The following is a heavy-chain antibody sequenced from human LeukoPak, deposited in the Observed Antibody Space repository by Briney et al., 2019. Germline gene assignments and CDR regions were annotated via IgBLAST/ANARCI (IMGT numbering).Heavy chain of an antibody. Sequence: SETLSLTCTVSGGSISSYYWSWVRQPPGKGLEWIGYIYHSGSTNYNPSLKSRVTISVDTSKNQFSLKLSSVTAADTAVYYCARGAVWDYDILTGYYKDPYYFDYWGQGTLVTVSS. D-gene: IGHD3-9*01. CDR2: IYHSGST. V-gene: IGHV4-59*08. CDR3: ARGAVWDYDILTGYYKDPYYFDY. CDR1: GGSISSYY. J-gene: IGHJ4*02.